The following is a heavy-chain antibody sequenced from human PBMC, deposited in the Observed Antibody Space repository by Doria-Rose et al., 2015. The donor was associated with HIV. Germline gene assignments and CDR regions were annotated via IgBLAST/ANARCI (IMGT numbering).Heavy chain of an antibody. Sequence: QVQLVQSGGGLVKPGGSLRLSCAASGFTFSDYYMNWIRQAPGKGLEWVSYISGSGSKIYYADSVKGRFTISRDNAMKSLYLQMNSLRAEYTAVYYCARGTPDYYGKSGYSYYWGQGALVAVSS. V-gene: IGHV3-11*01. CDR3: ARGTPDYYGKSGYSYY. CDR2: ISGSGSKI. CDR1: GFTFSDYY. J-gene: IGHJ4*02. D-gene: IGHD3-22*01.